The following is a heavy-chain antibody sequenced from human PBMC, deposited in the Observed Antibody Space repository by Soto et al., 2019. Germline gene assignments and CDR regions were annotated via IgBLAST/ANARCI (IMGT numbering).Heavy chain of an antibody. J-gene: IGHJ4*02. CDR3: AKRGSGSSYDY. CDR2: ISGSGGST. Sequence: EVQLLESGGGLVQPGGSLRLSCAASGFTFSSYAMRWVRQAPGKGLEWVSAISGSGGSTYYADSVKGRFTISRDKSKNKLYLQMNSRRAEDTAVYYCAKRGSGSSYDYWGQGTLVTVSS. D-gene: IGHD3-10*01. CDR1: GFTFSSYA. V-gene: IGHV3-23*01.